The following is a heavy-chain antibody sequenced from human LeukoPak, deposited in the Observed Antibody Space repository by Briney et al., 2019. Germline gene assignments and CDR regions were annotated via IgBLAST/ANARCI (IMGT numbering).Heavy chain of an antibody. CDR1: GFPFRSYA. CDR2: IRYDGSYK. D-gene: IGHD3-22*01. Sequence: GGSLRLSCAASGFPFRSYAMHWVRQAPGKGLEWVAFIRYDGSYKYYGDSVKGRFTISRDNSKNTLYLQMNSLRAEDTAVYYCARGDDSSGYSLDYWGQGTLVTVSS. J-gene: IGHJ4*02. V-gene: IGHV3-30*02. CDR3: ARGDDSSGYSLDY.